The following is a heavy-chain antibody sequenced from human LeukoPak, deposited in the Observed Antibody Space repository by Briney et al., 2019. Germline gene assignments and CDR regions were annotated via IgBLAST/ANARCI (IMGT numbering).Heavy chain of an antibody. CDR2: ISAYNGNT. Sequence: GASVKVSCKASGYTFTSYGISWVRQAPGQGREWMGWISAYNGNTNYAQKLQGRVTMTTDTSTSTAYMELSSLRSDDTAVYYCARHRHYYDFWSGYYGNYFDYWGQGTLVTVSS. CDR3: ARHRHYYDFWSGYYGNYFDY. V-gene: IGHV1-18*01. CDR1: GYTFTSYG. D-gene: IGHD3-3*01. J-gene: IGHJ4*02.